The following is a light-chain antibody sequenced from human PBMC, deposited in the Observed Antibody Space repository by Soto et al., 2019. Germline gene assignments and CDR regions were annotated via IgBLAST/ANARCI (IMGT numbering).Light chain of an antibody. J-gene: IGKJ1*01. V-gene: IGKV3-20*01. CDR3: QQSYSSPPK. CDR1: QSISNSY. Sequence: EIVLTQSPGTLSLSPGERATLSCRASQSISNSYLAWYQQKPGQAPRLLIFGVSSRAAGIPDRFSGSGSGTDFTLTISRLEPEDFATYYCQQSYSSPPKFGQGTKVDIK. CDR2: GVS.